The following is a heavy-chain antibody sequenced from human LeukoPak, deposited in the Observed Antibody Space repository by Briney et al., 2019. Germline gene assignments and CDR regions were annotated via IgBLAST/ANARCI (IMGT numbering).Heavy chain of an antibody. Sequence: ASVKVSCKASGYTFTSYYMHWVRQAPGQGLEWMGIINPSGGSTSYAQKLQGRVTMTRDTSTSTVYMELSSLRSEDTAVYYCARDTVIAAAGTSPLYYYYGMDVWGKGTTVTVSS. CDR3: ARDTVIAAAGTSPLYYYYGMDV. D-gene: IGHD6-13*01. CDR1: GYTFTSYY. CDR2: INPSGGST. J-gene: IGHJ6*04. V-gene: IGHV1-46*04.